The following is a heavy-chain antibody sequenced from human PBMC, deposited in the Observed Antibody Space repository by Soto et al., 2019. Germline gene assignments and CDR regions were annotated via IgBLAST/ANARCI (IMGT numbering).Heavy chain of an antibody. J-gene: IGHJ4*01. Sequence: QVQLVQSGAEVKKPGASVKGSCKSSGYTFTSYAMHWVRQAPGQRLERMGWINAGNGNTKYSQKFQGRVTITRYTSASTAYMELSSLRSEDTAVYDCASSSGSYWQLDYWGHGTLVTVSS. CDR1: GYTFTSYA. CDR2: INAGNGNT. D-gene: IGHD1-26*01. V-gene: IGHV1-3*01. CDR3: ASSSGSYWQLDY.